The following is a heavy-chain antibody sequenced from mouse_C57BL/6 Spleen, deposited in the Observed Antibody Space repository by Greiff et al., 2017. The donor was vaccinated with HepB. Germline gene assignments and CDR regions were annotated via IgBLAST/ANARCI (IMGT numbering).Heavy chain of an antibody. CDR3: AKEEGYSRRYFDV. Sequence: QVQLKESGPGLVQPSQSLSITCTVSGFSLTSYGVHWVRQSPGKGLEWLGVIWRGGSTDYNAAFMSRLSITKDNSKSQVFFKMNSLQADDTAIYCCAKEEGYSRRYFDVWGTGTTVTVSS. J-gene: IGHJ1*03. V-gene: IGHV2-5*01. CDR1: GFSLTSYG. CDR2: IWRGGST.